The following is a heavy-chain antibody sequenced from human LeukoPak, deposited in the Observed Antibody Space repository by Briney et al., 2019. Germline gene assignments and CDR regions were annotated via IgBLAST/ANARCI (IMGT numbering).Heavy chain of an antibody. J-gene: IGHJ4*02. Sequence: PSETLSLTCAVYGGSFSGYYWSWIRQPPGKGLEWIGEINHSGSTNYNPSLKSRVTISVDTSKNQFSLKLSSVTAADTAVYYCARGPIAVAGTGDYWGQGTLVTVSS. CDR2: INHSGST. CDR1: GGSFSGYY. CDR3: ARGPIAVAGTGDY. D-gene: IGHD6-19*01. V-gene: IGHV4-34*01.